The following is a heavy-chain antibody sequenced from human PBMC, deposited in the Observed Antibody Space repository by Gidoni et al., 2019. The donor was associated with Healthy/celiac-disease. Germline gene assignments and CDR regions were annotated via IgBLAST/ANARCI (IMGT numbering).Heavy chain of an antibody. CDR2: IDPSDSYT. CDR3: ARRGRLRESRY. V-gene: IGHV5-10-1*01. D-gene: IGHD5-18*01. CDR1: GYSFTRYW. Sequence: EVQMVQSGAAVKKPGESLRISCKGSGYSFTRYWISWVRKMPGKGLEWMGRIDPSDSYTNYRPSFQGHVTISADKSISTAYLQWSSLKASDTAMYYCARRGRLRESRYWGQGTLVTVSS. J-gene: IGHJ4*02.